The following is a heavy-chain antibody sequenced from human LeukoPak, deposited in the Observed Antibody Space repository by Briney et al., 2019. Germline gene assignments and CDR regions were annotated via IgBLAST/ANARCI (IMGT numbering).Heavy chain of an antibody. CDR1: GYTFTGYY. J-gene: IGHJ3*02. V-gene: IGHV1-2*02. Sequence: ASVKVSCKASGYTFTGYYMHWVRQPPGQGLEWMGWINPNSGGTNYAQKFQGRVTMTRDTSIRTAYMELSRLRSDDTPGYYCVRVREYCSGGSCFSKDAFDIWGERTTVTVSS. CDR3: VRVREYCSGGSCFSKDAFDI. CDR2: INPNSGGT. D-gene: IGHD2-15*01.